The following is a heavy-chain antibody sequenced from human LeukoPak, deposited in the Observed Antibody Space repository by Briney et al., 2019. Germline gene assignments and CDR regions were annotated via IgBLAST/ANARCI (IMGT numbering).Heavy chain of an antibody. CDR3: ARPYLRGTVVNNWFDP. D-gene: IGHD4-23*01. CDR1: GFTFSDYY. J-gene: IGHJ5*02. CDR2: IYYSGST. V-gene: IGHV4-59*05. Sequence: LRLSCAASGFTFSDYYMSWIRQPPGKGLEWIGSIYYSGSTYYNPSLKSRVTISVDTSKNQFSLKLSSVTAADTAVYYCARPYLRGTVVNNWFDPWGQGTLVTVSS.